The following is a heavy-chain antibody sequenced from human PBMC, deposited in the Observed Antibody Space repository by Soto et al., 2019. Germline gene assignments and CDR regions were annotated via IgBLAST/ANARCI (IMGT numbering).Heavy chain of an antibody. CDR2: INAGNGNT. V-gene: IGHV1-3*01. D-gene: IGHD2-15*01. J-gene: IGHJ4*02. Sequence: ASVKVSCKASGYTFTSYAMHWVRQAPGQRLEWMGWINAGNGNTKYSQKFQGRVTITRDTSASTAYMELSSLRSEDTALYYFARPRGYCSGGSCYSAYYYWGQGTLVTVSS. CDR3: ARPRGYCSGGSCYSAYYY. CDR1: GYTFTSYA.